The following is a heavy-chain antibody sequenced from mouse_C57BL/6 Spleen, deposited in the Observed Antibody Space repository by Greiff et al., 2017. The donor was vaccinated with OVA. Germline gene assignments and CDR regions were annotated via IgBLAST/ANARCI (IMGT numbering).Heavy chain of an antibody. CDR2: INPYNGGT. D-gene: IGHD1-2*01. Sequence: VQLKQSGPVLVKPGASVKMSCKASGYTFTDYYMNWVKQSPGQCLEWIGVINPYNGGTSYNQKFKGKATLTVDKSSSTAYMELNSLTSEDSAVYYCEREGVITSARADAWFAYWGQGTLVTVSA. J-gene: IGHJ3*01. CDR3: EREGVITSARADAWFAY. V-gene: IGHV1-19*01. CDR1: GYTFTDYY.